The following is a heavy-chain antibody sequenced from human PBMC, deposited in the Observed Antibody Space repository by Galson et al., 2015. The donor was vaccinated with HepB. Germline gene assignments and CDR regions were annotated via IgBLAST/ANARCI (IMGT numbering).Heavy chain of an antibody. CDR2: INWNGGST. D-gene: IGHD6-19*01. CDR1: GFTFDDYG. J-gene: IGHJ4*02. V-gene: IGHV3-20*04. CDR3: ARVGSGWYLDY. Sequence: SLRLSCAASGFTFDDYGMSWVRQAPGKGLEWVSGINWNGGSTGNADSVKGRFTISRDNAKNSLYLQMNSLRAEDTALYYCARVGSGWYLDYWGQGTLVTVSS.